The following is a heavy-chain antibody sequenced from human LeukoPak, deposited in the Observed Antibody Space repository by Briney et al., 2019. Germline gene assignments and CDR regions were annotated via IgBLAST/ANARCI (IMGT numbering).Heavy chain of an antibody. V-gene: IGHV1-69*13. Sequence: SVKVSCKASGGTFSSYAISWLRQAPGQGLEWMGGIIPIFGTANYAQEFQGRVTITADESTSTAYMELSSLRSEDTAVYYCARGVLRRQWLVPLYNWFDPWGQGTLVTVSS. CDR2: IIPIFGTA. D-gene: IGHD6-19*01. CDR1: GGTFSSYA. J-gene: IGHJ5*02. CDR3: ARGVLRRQWLVPLYNWFDP.